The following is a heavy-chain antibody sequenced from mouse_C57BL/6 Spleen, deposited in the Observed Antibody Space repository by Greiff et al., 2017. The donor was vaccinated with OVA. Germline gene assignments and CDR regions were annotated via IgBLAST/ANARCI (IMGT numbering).Heavy chain of an antibody. CDR1: GYSFTSYY. CDR3: ARGSDSSYAMDH. D-gene: IGHD2-13*01. CDR2: IYPGSGNT. Sequence: VQLQESGPELVKPGASVKISCKASGYSFTSYYIHWVKQRPGQGLEWIGWIYPGSGNTKYNEKFKGKATLTADTSSSTAYMQLSSLTSEDSAVYYCARGSDSSYAMDHWGQGTSVTVSS. J-gene: IGHJ4*01. V-gene: IGHV1-66*01.